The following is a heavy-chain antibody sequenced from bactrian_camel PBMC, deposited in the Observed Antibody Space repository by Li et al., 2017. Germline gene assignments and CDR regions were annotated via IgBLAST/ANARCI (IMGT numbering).Heavy chain of an antibody. CDR1: EYTYTMHC. J-gene: IGHJ4*01. V-gene: IGHV3S1*01. D-gene: IGHD3*01. CDR3: TKDRSYGTRNWVQST. Sequence: HVQLVESGGGSVQAGGSLTLSCAASEYTYTMHCMAWFRQAPGKEREGVARIYTGSGNTYYANSVKGRFTISQDNAKNTVYLQMNSLKPEDTAMYYCTKDRSYGTRNWVQSTRGQGTQVTVS. CDR2: IYTGSGNT.